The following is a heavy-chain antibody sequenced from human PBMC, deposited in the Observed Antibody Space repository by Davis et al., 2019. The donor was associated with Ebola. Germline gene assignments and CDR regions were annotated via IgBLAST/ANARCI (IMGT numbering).Heavy chain of an antibody. CDR3: ARAQFPTTSDH. Sequence: AASVKVSCKASGYTFTGYYMHWVRQAPGQGLEWMGRINPYTGDTNYAQKFQGRVTMTRDTSITTAYMEVGSLRSDDTAVYYCARAQFPTTSDHWGQGTLVTVSS. J-gene: IGHJ4*02. CDR1: GYTFTGYY. D-gene: IGHD1-1*01. V-gene: IGHV1-2*06. CDR2: INPYTGDT.